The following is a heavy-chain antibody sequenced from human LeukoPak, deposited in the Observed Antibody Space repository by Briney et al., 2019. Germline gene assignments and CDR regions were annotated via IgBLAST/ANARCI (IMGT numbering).Heavy chain of an antibody. CDR2: IYWDDDK. CDR1: GGSISSYYW. V-gene: IGHV2-5*08. CDR3: AHRGGYSGYDLED. D-gene: IGHD5-12*01. Sequence: TLSLTCTVSGGSISSYYWSWIRQPPGKALEWLALIYWDDDKRYSPSLKSRLTITKDTSKNQVVLTMTNMDPVDTATYYCAHRGGYSGYDLEDWGQGTLVTVSS. J-gene: IGHJ4*02.